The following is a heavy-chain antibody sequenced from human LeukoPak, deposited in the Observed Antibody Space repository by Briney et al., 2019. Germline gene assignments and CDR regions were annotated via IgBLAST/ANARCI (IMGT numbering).Heavy chain of an antibody. CDR2: ISWNSGGI. J-gene: IGHJ6*02. V-gene: IGHV3-9*01. CDR1: GFTFVDYA. CDR3: AKDSGVAATGYGMDV. Sequence: GGSLRLSCAASGFTFVDYAMHWVRQAPGKGLEWVSGISWNSGGIAYADSVKGRFTISRDNARNSLYLQINSLRAEDTALYYCAKDSGVAATGYGMDVWGQGTTVTVSS. D-gene: IGHD2-15*01.